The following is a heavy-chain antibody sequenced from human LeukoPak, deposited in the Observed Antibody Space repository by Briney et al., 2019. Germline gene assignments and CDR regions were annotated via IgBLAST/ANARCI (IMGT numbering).Heavy chain of an antibody. CDR2: INAGNGNT. V-gene: IGHV1-3*01. D-gene: IGHD6-13*01. CDR1: GYTLTELS. CDR3: ASSAAAAGYYFDY. J-gene: IGHJ4*02. Sequence: ASVKVSCKVSGYTLTELSMHWVRQAPGQRLEWMGWINAGNGNTKYSQKFQGRVTITRDTSASTAYMELSSLRSEDTAVYYCASSAAAAGYYFDYWGQGTLVTVSS.